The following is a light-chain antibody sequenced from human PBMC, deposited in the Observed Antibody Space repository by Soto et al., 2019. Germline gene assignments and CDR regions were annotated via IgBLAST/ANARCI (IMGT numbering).Light chain of an antibody. J-gene: IGKJ2*02. CDR2: KAS. V-gene: IGKV1-5*03. CDR1: QSISDW. CDR3: QHYNSYPCT. Sequence: DIQMTQSPSTLSASVGDRVTITCRASQSISDWLAWYQQKPGKAPNLLIYKASSLESVVPSRFSGSGSGTEFTLTISSLQPDDFATYYCQHYNSYPCTFGQGTKLEIK.